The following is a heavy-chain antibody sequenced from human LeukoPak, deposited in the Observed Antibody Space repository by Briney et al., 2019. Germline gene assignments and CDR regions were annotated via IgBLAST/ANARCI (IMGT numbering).Heavy chain of an antibody. Sequence: GASVKVSCKTSGYTFTTYDINWVRQATGQGLEWMGWMNPNSGDTGYAQKFQGRVTITRDTSIGTAYMELSSLRFEDTAVYYCARHEAMIEVRIDYWGQGTLVTVSS. CDR1: GYTFTTYD. CDR2: MNPNSGDT. V-gene: IGHV1-8*02. D-gene: IGHD3-22*01. J-gene: IGHJ4*02. CDR3: ARHEAMIEVRIDY.